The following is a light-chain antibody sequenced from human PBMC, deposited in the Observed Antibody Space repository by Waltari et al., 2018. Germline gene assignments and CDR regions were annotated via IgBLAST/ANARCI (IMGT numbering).Light chain of an antibody. CDR3: GTWDSTLRAGV. Sequence: QSVLTQPPSVSATPGQRVTISCSGTSSNIEKNFVSWHQQFPGTDPQLLISDNNKRLPGIPDRFSGAKSGPSATLDIAGLRNGDEATYFCGTWDSTLRAGVFGGGTQLTVL. CDR2: DNN. J-gene: IGLJ2*01. V-gene: IGLV1-51*01. CDR1: SSNIEKNF.